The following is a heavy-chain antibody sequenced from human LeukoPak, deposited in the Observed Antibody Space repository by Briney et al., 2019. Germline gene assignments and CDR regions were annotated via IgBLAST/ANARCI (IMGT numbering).Heavy chain of an antibody. D-gene: IGHD2-15*01. CDR2: ISGSGGST. CDR1: GFTFSSYA. CDR3: ARGRVVVGASTLYYFDY. V-gene: IGHV3-23*01. Sequence: GGSLRLSCAASGFTFSSYAMSWVRQAPGKGLEWVSAISGSGGSTYYADSVKGRFTISRDNSKNTLYLQMNSLRADDTAVYYCARGRVVVGASTLYYFDYWGRGTLVTVSS. J-gene: IGHJ4*02.